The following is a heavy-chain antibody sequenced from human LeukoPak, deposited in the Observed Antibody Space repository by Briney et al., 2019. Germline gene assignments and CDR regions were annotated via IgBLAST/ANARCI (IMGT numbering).Heavy chain of an antibody. J-gene: IGHJ4*02. CDR3: ARDRLVGAPGGFFDY. V-gene: IGHV3-74*01. CDR2: INSDGSST. CDR1: GFTFSTYW. Sequence: PGGSLRLSCAASGFTFSTYWMHWVRQAPGEGLVWVSRINSDGSSTSYADSVKGRFTISRDNAKNTLYLQMNSLRAEDTAVYYCARDRLVGAPGGFFDYWGQGTLATVSS. D-gene: IGHD1-26*01.